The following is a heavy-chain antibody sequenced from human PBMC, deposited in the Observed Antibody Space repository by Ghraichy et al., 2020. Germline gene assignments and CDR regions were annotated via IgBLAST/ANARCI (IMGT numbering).Heavy chain of an antibody. D-gene: IGHD3-22*01. Sequence: SETLSLTCAVSGASVRSSLWWSWVRQAPGKGLDWIGEFHYRGMHNYNPSLKSRVTISVDKSKNEVSLKLTSVTAADTAVYYCAGRSGYYSDYWGHGTLVTVSS. CDR1: GASVRSSLW. V-gene: IGHV4-4*02. J-gene: IGHJ4*01. CDR2: FHYRGMH. CDR3: AGRSGYYSDY.